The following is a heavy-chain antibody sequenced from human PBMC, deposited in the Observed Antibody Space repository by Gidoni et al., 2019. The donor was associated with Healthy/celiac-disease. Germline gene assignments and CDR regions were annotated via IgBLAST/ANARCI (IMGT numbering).Heavy chain of an antibody. CDR2: IYSGGST. J-gene: IGHJ6*02. V-gene: IGHV3-53*02. CDR3: ARGSRPDYYDSSGYRIYYYGMDV. CDR1: GFTVSSHY. Sequence: EVQLVETGGGLIQPGGSLRLSCAAAGFTVSSHYMRWVRQAPGKGLEWVSVIYSGGSTYYADSVKGRFTISRDNSKNTLYLQMNSLRAEDTAVYYCARGSRPDYYDSSGYRIYYYGMDVWGQGTTVTVSS. D-gene: IGHD3-22*01.